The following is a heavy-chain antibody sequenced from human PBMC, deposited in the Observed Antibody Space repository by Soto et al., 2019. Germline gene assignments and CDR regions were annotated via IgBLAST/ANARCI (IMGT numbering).Heavy chain of an antibody. J-gene: IGHJ3*02. Sequence: GGSLRLSCAASGFTFSSYAMSWVRQAPGKGLEWVSAISSSSSYIYYADSVKGRFTISRDNAKNSLYLQMNSLRAEDTAVYYCARDRYSSSWYVAFDIWGQGTMVTVSS. CDR3: ARDRYSSSWYVAFDI. CDR1: GFTFSSYA. V-gene: IGHV3-21*01. CDR2: ISSSSSYI. D-gene: IGHD6-13*01.